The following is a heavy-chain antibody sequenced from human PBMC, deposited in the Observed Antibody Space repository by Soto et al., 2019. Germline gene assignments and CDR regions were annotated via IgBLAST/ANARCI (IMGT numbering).Heavy chain of an antibody. CDR1: GYTFTSYA. CDR2: INAGNGNT. D-gene: IGHD6-19*01. V-gene: IGHV1-3*01. Sequence: ASVKVSCKASGYTFTSYAMHWVRQAPGQRLEWMGWINAGNGNTKYSQKFQGRVTMTRDTSTSTAYMELRSLRSDDTAVYYCARVRGSGWYYAFDIWGQGTMVTVSS. J-gene: IGHJ3*02. CDR3: ARVRGSGWYYAFDI.